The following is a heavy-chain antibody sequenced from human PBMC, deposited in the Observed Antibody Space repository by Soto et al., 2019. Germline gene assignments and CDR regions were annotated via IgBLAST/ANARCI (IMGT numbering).Heavy chain of an antibody. V-gene: IGHV1-3*01. CDR2: INAGNGNT. J-gene: IGHJ5*02. CDR3: ARSRSSSWWFDP. D-gene: IGHD6-6*01. Sequence: ASVKVSCKASGYTFTSYAMHWVRQAPGQRLGWMGWINAGNGNTKYSQKFRGRVTITRDTSASTAYMELSSLRSEDTAVYYCARSRSSSWWFDPWGQGTLVTVSS. CDR1: GYTFTSYA.